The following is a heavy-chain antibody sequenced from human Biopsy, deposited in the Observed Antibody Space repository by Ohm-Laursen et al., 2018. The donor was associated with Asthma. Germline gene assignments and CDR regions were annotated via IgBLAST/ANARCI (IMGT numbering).Heavy chain of an antibody. CDR2: IIPVFGTS. CDR3: AREVSTLDYGYYSFVRDV. J-gene: IGHJ6*02. D-gene: IGHD3-16*01. Sequence: SVKVSCKASGGTFSRYAISWVRQAPGQGLEWMGGIIPVFGTSNYAQKFQGRVTFTADGSTSSAYMELSSLTSEDSAVYYCAREVSTLDYGYYSFVRDVWAKGPRSPSP. CDR1: GGTFSRYA. V-gene: IGHV1-69*13.